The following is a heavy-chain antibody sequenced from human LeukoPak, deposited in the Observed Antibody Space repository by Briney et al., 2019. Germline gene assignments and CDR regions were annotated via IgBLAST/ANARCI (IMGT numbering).Heavy chain of an antibody. J-gene: IGHJ4*02. CDR3: ARRGSSWYFSSDY. D-gene: IGHD6-13*01. CDR1: GFTFSSYSMN. V-gene: IGHV4-39*01. Sequence: PGGSLRLSCAASGFTFSSYSMNWVRQPPGKGLEWIGSIYYSGSTYYNPSLKSRVTISVDTSKNQFSLKLSSVTAADTAVYYCARRGSSWYFSSDYWGQGTLVTVSS. CDR2: IYYSGST.